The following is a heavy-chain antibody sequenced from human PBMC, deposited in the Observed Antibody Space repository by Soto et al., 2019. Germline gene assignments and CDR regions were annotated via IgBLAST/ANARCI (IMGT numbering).Heavy chain of an antibody. J-gene: IGHJ4*02. CDR2: INGGGGTT. D-gene: IGHD3-9*01. V-gene: IGHV3-23*01. Sequence: LRLSCAASGFSFSGYTMNWVRQAQGKGLEWISGINGGGGTTYYADSVKGRFTISRDDSKNILYLQMNSPRAEDTAIYYCAKDRHPDGIWTFDYWGRGTLVTVSS. CDR3: AKDRHPDGIWTFDY. CDR1: GFSFSGYT.